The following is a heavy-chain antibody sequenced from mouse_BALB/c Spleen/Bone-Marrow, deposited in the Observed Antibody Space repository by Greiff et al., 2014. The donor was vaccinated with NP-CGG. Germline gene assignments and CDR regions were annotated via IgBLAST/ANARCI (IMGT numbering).Heavy chain of an antibody. V-gene: IGHV1-39*01. Sequence: VQPQQFGPELEKPGASVKMSCKASGYSFTDYNMNWVKQSNGKSLEWIGNIDPSYGGTTYNQKFKGKATLTVDKSSSTVYMQLKSLTSEDSAVYYCARGHDGYRTWFAYWGQGTLVTVSA. CDR2: IDPSYGGT. CDR3: ARGHDGYRTWFAY. D-gene: IGHD2-3*01. J-gene: IGHJ3*01. CDR1: GYSFTDYN.